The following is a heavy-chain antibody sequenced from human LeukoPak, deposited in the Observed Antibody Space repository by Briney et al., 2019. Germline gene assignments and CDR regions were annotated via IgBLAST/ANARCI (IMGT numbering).Heavy chain of an antibody. J-gene: IGHJ5*01. CDR1: GFTFSSYA. D-gene: IGHD5-12*01. CDR3: AKGRGYSGYDYDS. V-gene: IGHV3-23*01. CDR2: ISGSGGST. Sequence: GGSLRLSCAAYGFTFSSYAMSWDRQAPGKGLEWVSAISGSGGSTYYADSVKGRFTISRDNSKNTLYLQMNSLRAEDTAVYYCAKGRGYSGYDYDSWGQGTLVTVSS.